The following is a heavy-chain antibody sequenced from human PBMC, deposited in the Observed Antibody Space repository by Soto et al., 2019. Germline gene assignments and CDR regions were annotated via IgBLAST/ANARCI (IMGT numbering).Heavy chain of an antibody. V-gene: IGHV3-30*18. CDR2: ISYDGSNK. J-gene: IGHJ6*02. D-gene: IGHD4-17*01. CDR3: AKTPDPNNDYGDSDYYYYGMDV. Sequence: LRLSCAASGFTFSSYGMHWVRQAPGKGLEWVAVISYDGSNKYYADSVKGRFTISRDNSKNTLYLQMNSLRAEDTAVYYCAKTPDPNNDYGDSDYYYYGMDVWGQGTTVTVSS. CDR1: GFTFSSYG.